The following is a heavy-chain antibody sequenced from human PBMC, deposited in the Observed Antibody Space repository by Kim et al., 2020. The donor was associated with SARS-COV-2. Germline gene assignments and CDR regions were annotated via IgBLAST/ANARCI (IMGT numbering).Heavy chain of an antibody. CDR2: INHSGST. Sequence: SETLSLTCAVYGGSFSGYYWSWIRQPPGKGLEWIGEINHSGSTNYNPYLKSRVTISVDTSKNQFSLKLSSVTAADTAVYYCARSTVGTPYSYWGQGTLVTVSS. V-gene: IGHV4-34*01. J-gene: IGHJ4*02. D-gene: IGHD1-26*01. CDR3: ARSTVGTPYSY. CDR1: GGSFSGYY.